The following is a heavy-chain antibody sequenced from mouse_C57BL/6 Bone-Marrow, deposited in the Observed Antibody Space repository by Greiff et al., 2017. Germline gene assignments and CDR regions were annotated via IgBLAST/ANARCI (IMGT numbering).Heavy chain of an antibody. J-gene: IGHJ3*01. D-gene: IGHD1-1*01. CDR3: ARNRRLRSWFAY. V-gene: IGHV2-2*01. CDR2: IWGGGST. Sequence: QVQLQQSGPGLVQPSQSLSITCTVSGFSLTSYGVHWVRQSPGKGLEWLGVIWGGGSTDYNAAFISRLSISKDNSKSQVFFKMNSLQADDTAIYYCARNRRLRSWFAYWGQGTLVTVSA. CDR1: GFSLTSYG.